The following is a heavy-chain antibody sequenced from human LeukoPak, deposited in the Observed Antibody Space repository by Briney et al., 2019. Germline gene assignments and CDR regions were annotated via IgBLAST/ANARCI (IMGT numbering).Heavy chain of an antibody. Sequence: PSETLSLTCTVSGGSVCSSRSYCGWIRQSPVEGLEWVCSFYFSGRTYYNPSRKSRVNISVDKSKKQFSLKLKCVTGADTAVYYCATPNGFSYGFFDSWGQGTLVTVSS. CDR1: GGSVCSSRSY. J-gene: IGHJ4*02. D-gene: IGHD5-18*01. CDR3: ATPNGFSYGFFDS. CDR2: FYFSGRT. V-gene: IGHV4-39*01.